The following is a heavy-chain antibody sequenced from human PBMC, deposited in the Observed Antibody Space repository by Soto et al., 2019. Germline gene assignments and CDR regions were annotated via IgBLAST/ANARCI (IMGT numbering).Heavy chain of an antibody. V-gene: IGHV3-11*01. CDR1: GFTFIDYY. J-gene: IGHJ5*02. Sequence: LRLSCAASGFTFIDYYMSWIRQAPGKGLEWVSSISGSSSTIYYADSVKGRFTISRDNAKNSLFLQINSLRAEDTAVYYCARGYCRSTTCYEGWFDPWGQGTLVTVSS. CDR2: ISGSSSTI. D-gene: IGHD2-2*01. CDR3: ARGYCRSTTCYEGWFDP.